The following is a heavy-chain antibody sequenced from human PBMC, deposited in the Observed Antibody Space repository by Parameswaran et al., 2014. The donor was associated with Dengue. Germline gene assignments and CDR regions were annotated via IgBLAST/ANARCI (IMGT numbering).Heavy chain of an antibody. CDR2: IIPVFGTP. V-gene: IGHV1-69*01. D-gene: IGHD3-3*01. J-gene: IGHJ5*02. CDR3: ARGSATPNYDFWNNYYTGWFDP. CDR1: ISNA. Sequence: ISNARLVRQAPGQGLEWMGGIIPVFGTPNYAEKFQGRVTITADESTSTAYMELSGLRSEDTAVYYYARGSATPNYDFWNNYYTGWFDPWGQGTLVTVSS.